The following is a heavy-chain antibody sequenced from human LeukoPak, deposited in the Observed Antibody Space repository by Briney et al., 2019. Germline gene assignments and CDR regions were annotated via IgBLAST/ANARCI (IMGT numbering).Heavy chain of an antibody. CDR1: GFTFSNYW. CDR2: IKQDGTER. J-gene: IGHJ4*02. CDR3: TRDTGCPGGTCYSFYDY. D-gene: IGHD2-15*01. V-gene: IGHV3-7*01. Sequence: GGSLRLSCAASGFTFSNYWMTWVRQAPGKGLEWVANIKQDGTERYYVDSVKGRFTISRDNAENSLYLQMNSLRAEDTAVYYCTRDTGCPGGTCYSFYDYWGQGTLVTVSS.